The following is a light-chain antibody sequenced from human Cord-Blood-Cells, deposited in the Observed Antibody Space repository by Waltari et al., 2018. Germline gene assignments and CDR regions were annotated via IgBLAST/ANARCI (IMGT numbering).Light chain of an antibody. CDR2: GAS. J-gene: IGKJ5*01. CDR3: QQYNNWPPIT. CDR1: QSVSSN. Sequence: EIVMTQSQATLSVSPGARATLSCRASQSVSSNLAWYHQKPGQAPRLLIYGASTSATGIPARSSGSGSGTEFTLTISSLQSEDFAVYYCQQYNNWPPITFGQGTRLEIK. V-gene: IGKV3-15*01.